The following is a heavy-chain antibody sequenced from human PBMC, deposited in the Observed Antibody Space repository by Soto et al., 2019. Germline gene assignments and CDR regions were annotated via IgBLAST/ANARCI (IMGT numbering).Heavy chain of an antibody. V-gene: IGHV3-74*01. Sequence: GGSLRLSCAASGFTFSSYWMHWVRQAPGKGLVWVSRINSDGSSTSYADSVKGRFTISRDNAKNTLYLQMNSLRAEDTAVYYCARTISGYYRTPDHDAFDIWGQGTMVTVSS. D-gene: IGHD3-22*01. CDR2: INSDGSST. J-gene: IGHJ3*02. CDR1: GFTFSSYW. CDR3: ARTISGYYRTPDHDAFDI.